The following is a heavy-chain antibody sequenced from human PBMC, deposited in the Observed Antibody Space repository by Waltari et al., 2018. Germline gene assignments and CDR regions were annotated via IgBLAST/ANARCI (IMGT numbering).Heavy chain of an antibody. V-gene: IGHV1-69*01. CDR1: GGTFSSYA. CDR3: ARGRIVATIGGYNWFDP. J-gene: IGHJ5*02. CDR2: IIPIFGTA. D-gene: IGHD5-12*01. Sequence: QVQLVQSGAEVKKPGSSVKVSCTASGGTFSSYAISWVRTAPGQGLEWMGGIIPIFGTANYAQKFQGRVTITADESTSTAYMELSSLRSEDTAVYYCARGRIVATIGGYNWFDPWGQGTLVTVSS.